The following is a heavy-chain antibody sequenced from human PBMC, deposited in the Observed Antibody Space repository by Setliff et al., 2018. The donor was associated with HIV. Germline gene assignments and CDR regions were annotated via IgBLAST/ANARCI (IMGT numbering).Heavy chain of an antibody. Sequence: SVKVSCKASGGTFRKYSINWVRQAPGQGLEWIGGILPLLGSTNYAQKFQDRVTITADEFTNTAYMELKSLTSGDTAVYFCAREPSLPYYDSSDYYHVPQYYFDYWGQGTPVTVSS. J-gene: IGHJ4*02. V-gene: IGHV1-69*13. CDR3: AREPSLPYYDSSDYYHVPQYYFDY. CDR1: GGTFRKYS. D-gene: IGHD3-22*01. CDR2: ILPLLGST.